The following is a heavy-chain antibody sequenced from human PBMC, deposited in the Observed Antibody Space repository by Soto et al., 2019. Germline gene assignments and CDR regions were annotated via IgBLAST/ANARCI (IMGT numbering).Heavy chain of an antibody. J-gene: IGHJ3*02. Sequence: GALRLSCAASGFTFSTFWMSRVRQAPGKGLEWVANIKEDGSEKYFGDSVKGRFTISRDNSKNSLYLQINSLRVEGTGVEYLAREASTRKIHAFEMWGQGTIVTVSS. D-gene: IGHD2-2*01. V-gene: IGHV3-7*01. CDR2: IKEDGSEK. CDR1: GFTFSTFW. CDR3: AREASTRKIHAFEM.